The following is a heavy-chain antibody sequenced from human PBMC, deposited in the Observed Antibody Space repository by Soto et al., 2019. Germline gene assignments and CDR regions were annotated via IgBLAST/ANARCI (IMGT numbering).Heavy chain of an antibody. J-gene: IGHJ3*02. CDR2: ISYSGST. CDR1: GGSISSGGYY. D-gene: IGHD3-22*01. Sequence: SETLSLTCTVSGGSISSGGYYWSWIRQHPGTGLEWIGHISYSGSTYYNTSLKSRVTISVDTSRNQFSLIVSSVTAADTAVYYCARTDYYYDVSGYAPDAFDIWGQGTMVTVSS. CDR3: ARTDYYYDVSGYAPDAFDI. V-gene: IGHV4-31*03.